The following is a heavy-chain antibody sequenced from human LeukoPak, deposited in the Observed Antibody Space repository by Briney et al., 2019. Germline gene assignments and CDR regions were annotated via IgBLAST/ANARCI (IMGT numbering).Heavy chain of an antibody. CDR1: GFTFSSYG. V-gene: IGHV3-30*18. CDR2: ISYDGSNK. D-gene: IGHD4-23*01. J-gene: IGHJ3*02. CDR3: AKDPYGGKTPDAFDI. Sequence: GSLRLSCAASGFTFSSYGMHWVRQAPGKGLEWVAVISYDGSNKYYADFVKGRFTISRDNSKNTLYLQMNSLRAEDTAVYYCAKDPYGGKTPDAFDIWGQGTMVTVSS.